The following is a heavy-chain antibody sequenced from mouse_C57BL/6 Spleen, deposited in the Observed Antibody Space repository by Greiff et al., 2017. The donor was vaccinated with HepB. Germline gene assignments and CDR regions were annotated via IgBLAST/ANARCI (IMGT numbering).Heavy chain of an antibody. V-gene: IGHV1-81*01. Sequence: VQLQQSGAELARPGASVTLSCKASGYTFTSYGISWVKQRTGQGLEWIGEIYPRSGNTYYNEKFKGKATLTADKSSSTAYMELRSLTSEDSAVYFCARIYDGYYAFAYWGQGTLVTVSA. D-gene: IGHD2-3*01. CDR3: ARIYDGYYAFAY. CDR1: GYTFTSYG. CDR2: IYPRSGNT. J-gene: IGHJ3*01.